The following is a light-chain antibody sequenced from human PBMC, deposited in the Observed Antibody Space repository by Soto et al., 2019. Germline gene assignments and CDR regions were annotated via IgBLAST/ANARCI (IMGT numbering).Light chain of an antibody. V-gene: IGKV3-20*01. CDR2: AAS. CDR1: QSVSSY. J-gene: IGKJ3*01. CDR3: QQYLSSPRT. Sequence: EIELTQSPGTLSLSPGERATLSCRASQSVSSYLAWYKQKPGQAPRLLIYAASSRATGIPDRFSGSGFGTDFPLPTSRLEPEDFAVHYDQQYLSSPRTFGRETEVDIK.